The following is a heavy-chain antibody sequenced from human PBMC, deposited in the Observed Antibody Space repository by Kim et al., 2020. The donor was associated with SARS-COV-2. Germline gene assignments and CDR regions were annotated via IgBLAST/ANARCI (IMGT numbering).Heavy chain of an antibody. CDR2: IWSDESNK. CDR3: AKEIHGRSGYLDAFDI. D-gene: IGHD3-22*01. V-gene: IGHV3-33*06. CDR1: GFTFSTYA. Sequence: GGSLRLSCAASGFTFSTYAMHWVRQAPGKGLEWVAVIWSDESNKYYGDSVKGRFTISRDNSKNTLYLQMNSLRAEDTAVYYCAKEIHGRSGYLDAFDIWGQGTMVTVSS. J-gene: IGHJ3*02.